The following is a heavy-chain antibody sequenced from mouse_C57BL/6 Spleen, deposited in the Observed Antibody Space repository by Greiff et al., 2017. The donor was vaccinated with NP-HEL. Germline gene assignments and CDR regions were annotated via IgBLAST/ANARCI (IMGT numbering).Heavy chain of an antibody. Sequence: QVQLQQPGAELVRPGSSVKLSCKASGYTFTSYWMDWVKQRPGQGLEWIGNIYPSDSETHYNQKFKDKATLTVDKSSSTAYMQLSSLTSEDSAVYYCARKGDYYGSTDYWGQGTTLTVSS. CDR3: ARKGDYYGSTDY. J-gene: IGHJ2*01. V-gene: IGHV1-61*01. CDR2: IYPSDSET. CDR1: GYTFTSYW. D-gene: IGHD1-1*01.